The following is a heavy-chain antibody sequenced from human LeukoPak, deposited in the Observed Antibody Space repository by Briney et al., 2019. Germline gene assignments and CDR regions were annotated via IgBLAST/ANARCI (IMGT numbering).Heavy chain of an antibody. J-gene: IGHJ6*03. CDR2: IIPIFDTP. D-gene: IGHD3-9*01. V-gene: IGHV1-69*13. CDR3: ARANYDIFTGYVNYYHYYYMDV. CDR1: GGTFSSYS. Sequence: SVKVSCKASGGTFSSYSITWVRQAPGQGLEWRGGIIPIFDTPNYAQKFQGRVTITADESTSTAYMELSSLRSEDTAVYYCARANYDIFTGYVNYYHYYYMDVWGKGTTVTVSS.